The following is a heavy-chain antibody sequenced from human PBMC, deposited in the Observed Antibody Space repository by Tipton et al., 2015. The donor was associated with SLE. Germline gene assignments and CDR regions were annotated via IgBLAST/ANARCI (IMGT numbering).Heavy chain of an antibody. Sequence: QSGAEVKKPGESLKISCKGYGYDFNSYWIGWVRQMPGKGLEWMGLIHPGDSGSRDNPSFQGQVTISADKSITTAYLQWSSLKASDTAMYYCARHATEVTGGDYWGQGTLVTVSS. CDR2: IHPGDSGS. CDR3: ARHATEVTGGDY. V-gene: IGHV5-51*01. J-gene: IGHJ4*02. CDR1: GYDFNSYW. D-gene: IGHD2-8*02.